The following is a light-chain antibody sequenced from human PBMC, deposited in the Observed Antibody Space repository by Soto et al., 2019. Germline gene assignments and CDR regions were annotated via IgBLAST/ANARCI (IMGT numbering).Light chain of an antibody. V-gene: IGLV2-14*03. J-gene: IGLJ2*01. CDR3: TSYTSSSTRGV. Sequence: QSALTQPASVSGSPGQSITISCTGTSSDVGGYNYVSWYQQHPGKAPKLMIYDVSSRPSGVSNRFSGSKSGNTASLTISGLQAEDGADYYCTSYTSSSTRGVFGGGTKVTVL. CDR1: SSDVGGYNY. CDR2: DVS.